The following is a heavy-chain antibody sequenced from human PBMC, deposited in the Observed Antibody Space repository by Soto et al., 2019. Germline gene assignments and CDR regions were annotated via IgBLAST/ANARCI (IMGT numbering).Heavy chain of an antibody. Sequence: GGSLRLSCAASGFTFSSYWMSWVRQAPGKGLEWVANIKQDGSEKYYVDSAKGRFTISRDNAKNSLYLQMNSLRAEDTAVYYCARSSSTILDYYYYYGMDVWGQGTTVTVSS. CDR2: IKQDGSEK. CDR3: ARSSSTILDYYYYYGMDV. CDR1: GFTFSSYW. V-gene: IGHV3-7*01. J-gene: IGHJ6*02. D-gene: IGHD2-2*01.